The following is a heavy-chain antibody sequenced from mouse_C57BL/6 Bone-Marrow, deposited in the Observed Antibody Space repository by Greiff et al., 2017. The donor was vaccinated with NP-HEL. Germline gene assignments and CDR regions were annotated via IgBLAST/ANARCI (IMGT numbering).Heavy chain of an antibody. Sequence: QVQLQQPGAELVKPGASVKLSCKASGYTFTSYWMQWVKQRPGQGLEWIGEIDPSDSYTHYNQQFKGNATLTVDTASSTSYMQLSSLTSEDSAVYYCSRLLCYYAMDYWGQGTSVTVSS. CDR1: GYTFTSYW. J-gene: IGHJ4*01. CDR2: IDPSDSYT. V-gene: IGHV1-50*01. CDR3: SRLLCYYAMDY. D-gene: IGHD2-1*01.